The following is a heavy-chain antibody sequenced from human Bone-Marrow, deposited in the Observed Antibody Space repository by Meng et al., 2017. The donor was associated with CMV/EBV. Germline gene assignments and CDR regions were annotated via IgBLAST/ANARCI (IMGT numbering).Heavy chain of an antibody. CDR1: GFIFSTYG. CDR3: AKDRWDIADNPYYFDC. D-gene: IGHD5-12*01. J-gene: IGHJ4*02. CDR2: IWYDGSNK. Sequence: GESLKISCAASGFIFSTYGMHWVRQAPGKGLEWVAFIWYDGSNKYYADSVKGRFTISRDNSKNTLYLQMNSLRAEDTAVYYCAKDRWDIADNPYYFDCWGQGTLVTVSS. V-gene: IGHV3-30*02.